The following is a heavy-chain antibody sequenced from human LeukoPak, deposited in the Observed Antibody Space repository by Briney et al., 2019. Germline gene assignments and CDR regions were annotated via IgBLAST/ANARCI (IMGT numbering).Heavy chain of an antibody. V-gene: IGHV4-34*01. Sequence: PSETLSLTYAVYGGSFSGYYWSWIRQPPGKGLEWIGEINHSGSTNYNPSLKSRVTISVDTSKNQFSLKLSSVTAADTAVYYCATTFITMVRGVIVIRRYYFDYWGQGTLVTVSS. CDR1: GGSFSGYY. CDR2: INHSGST. D-gene: IGHD3-10*01. CDR3: ATTFITMVRGVIVIRRYYFDY. J-gene: IGHJ4*02.